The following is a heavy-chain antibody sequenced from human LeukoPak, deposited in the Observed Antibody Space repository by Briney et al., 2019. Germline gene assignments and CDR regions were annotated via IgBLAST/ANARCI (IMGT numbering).Heavy chain of an antibody. D-gene: IGHD3-22*01. CDR2: ISSSGGST. V-gene: IGHV3-23*01. CDR1: GFTFNSYS. J-gene: IGHJ4*02. CDR3: AKDGDYYDMSSSFDY. Sequence: GGSLRLSCAASGFTFNSYSMNWVRQAPGKGLEWVSAISSSGGSTYYADSVKGRFTISRDNSKNTLYLQMNSLRAEDTAVYYCAKDGDYYDMSSSFDYWGQGTLVTVSS.